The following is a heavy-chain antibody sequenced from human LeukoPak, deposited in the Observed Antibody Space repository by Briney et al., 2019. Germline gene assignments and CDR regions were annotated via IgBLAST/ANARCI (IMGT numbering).Heavy chain of an antibody. CDR3: ARHDSYSGSCLDY. CDR1: GASISSSSYY. CDR2: IYYSGST. D-gene: IGHD1-26*01. J-gene: IGHJ4*02. V-gene: IGHV4-39*01. Sequence: PSETLSLTCTVSGASISSSSYYWGWIRQPPGKGLEWIGSIYYSGSTYYNPSLKSRVTISVDTSKNQFSLKLSSVTAADTAVYYCARHDSYSGSCLDYWGQGTLVTVSS.